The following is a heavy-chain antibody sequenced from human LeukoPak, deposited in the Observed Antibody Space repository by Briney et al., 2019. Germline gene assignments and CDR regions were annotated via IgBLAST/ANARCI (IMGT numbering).Heavy chain of an antibody. Sequence: GGSLRLSCAASGFTFSSYAMHWVRQAPGKGLEWVAVISYDGSNKYYADSVKGRFTISRDNSKNTLYLQMNSLRAEDTAVYYCAREDPIVATRTPPFPGDAFDIWGQGTMVTVSS. J-gene: IGHJ3*02. V-gene: IGHV3-30-3*01. CDR2: ISYDGSNK. D-gene: IGHD5-12*01. CDR3: AREDPIVATRTPPFPGDAFDI. CDR1: GFTFSSYA.